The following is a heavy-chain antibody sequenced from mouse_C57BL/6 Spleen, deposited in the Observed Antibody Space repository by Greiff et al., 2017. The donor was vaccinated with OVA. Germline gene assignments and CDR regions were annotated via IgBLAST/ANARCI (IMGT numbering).Heavy chain of an antibody. CDR2: ISSGGDYT. D-gene: IGHD2-14*01. V-gene: IGHV5-9-1*02. J-gene: IGHJ4*01. CDR1: GFTFSSYA. Sequence: EVKLVESGAGLVKPGGSLKLSCAASGFTFSSYAMSWVSQTPEKRLEWVAYISSGGDYTYYADTVKGRFTISRDNARNTLYLQMSSQKSEDTAIYYCTSDRDAMDDWGQGTSVTVSS. CDR3: TSDRDAMDD.